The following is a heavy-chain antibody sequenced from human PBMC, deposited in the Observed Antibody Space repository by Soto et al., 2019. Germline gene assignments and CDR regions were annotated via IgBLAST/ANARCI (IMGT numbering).Heavy chain of an antibody. CDR1: GYTFTSYG. CDR3: ARDSIDRYCSGGSCSPFDP. Sequence: QVQLVQSGAEVKKPGASVKVSCKASGYTFTSYGISWVRQAPGQGLERMGWISAYNGNTNNAQKLQGRVTMTTDTSTSTAYMELRSVRSDDTAVYYCARDSIDRYCSGGSCSPFDPWGQGTLVTVSS. D-gene: IGHD2-15*01. J-gene: IGHJ5*02. CDR2: ISAYNGNT. V-gene: IGHV1-18*04.